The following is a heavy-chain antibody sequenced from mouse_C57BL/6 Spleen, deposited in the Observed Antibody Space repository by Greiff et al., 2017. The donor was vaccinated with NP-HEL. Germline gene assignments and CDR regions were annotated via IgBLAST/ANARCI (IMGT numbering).Heavy chain of an antibody. CDR2: ISYDGSN. Sequence: EVKLQESGPGLVKPSQSLSLTCSVTGYSITSGYYWNWIRQFPGNKLEWMGYISYDGSNNYNPSLKNRISITRDTSKNQFFLKLNSVTTEDTATYYCATAYYSNYYAMDYWGQGTSVTVSS. CDR1: GYSITSGYY. CDR3: ATAYYSNYYAMDY. D-gene: IGHD2-5*01. J-gene: IGHJ4*01. V-gene: IGHV3-6*01.